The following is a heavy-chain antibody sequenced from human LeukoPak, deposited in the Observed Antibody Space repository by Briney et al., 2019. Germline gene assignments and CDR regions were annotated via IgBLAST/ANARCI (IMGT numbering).Heavy chain of an antibody. CDR2: ISGSGGST. D-gene: IGHD2-21*01. Sequence: PGGSLRLSCAASGFTFSNYAMSWVRQAPGKGLEWVSAISGSGGSTYYADSVKGRFTISRDNAKNTLYLQMNSLRAEDTAVYYCVRDVWGDRDSYFDFWGQGTLVTVSS. CDR1: GFTFSNYA. V-gene: IGHV3-23*01. J-gene: IGHJ4*02. CDR3: VRDVWGDRDSYFDF.